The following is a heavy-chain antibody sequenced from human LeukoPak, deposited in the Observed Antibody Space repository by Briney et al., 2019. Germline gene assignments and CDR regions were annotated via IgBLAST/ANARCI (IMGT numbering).Heavy chain of an antibody. V-gene: IGHV4-59*12. CDR1: GASISSYY. D-gene: IGHD3-22*01. Sequence: SETLSLTCTVSGASISSYYWSWIRQPPGKGLEWIGDIYYSGSIKYNPSLKSRVTMSVDKSKNQFSLKLSSVTAADTAVYYCARDRGDYDSSGYYFDYWGQGTLVTVSS. J-gene: IGHJ4*02. CDR2: IYYSGSI. CDR3: ARDRGDYDSSGYYFDY.